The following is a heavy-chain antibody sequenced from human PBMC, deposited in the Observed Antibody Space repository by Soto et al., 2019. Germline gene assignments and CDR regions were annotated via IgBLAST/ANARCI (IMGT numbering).Heavy chain of an antibody. Sequence: QVQLVQSGAEMKEPGDSVRVSCEASGYTFTSHYIHWVRQAPGQGLEWMGWINPKFGDTTYAQDFQGRVSMTRDMSISTVYMELSRLTSDDTAIYYCARNMDYYYGPGSGNGHGFWGQGTTVTVFS. CDR3: ARNMDYYYGPGSGNGHGF. CDR2: INPKFGDT. V-gene: IGHV1-2*02. CDR1: GYTFTSHY. J-gene: IGHJ6*02. D-gene: IGHD3-10*01.